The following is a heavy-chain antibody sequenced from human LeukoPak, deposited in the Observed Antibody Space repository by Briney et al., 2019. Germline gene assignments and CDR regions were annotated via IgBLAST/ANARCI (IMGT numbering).Heavy chain of an antibody. CDR1: GFTFSNAW. CDR3: TTRPGIAAAGPHDWFDP. D-gene: IGHD6-13*01. Sequence: GGSLRLTCAASGFTFSNAWMTWVRQAPGKGLEWVGHIKSKTDGGTTDYAVPVKGRFTISRDDSKNTLYLQMNSLKTEDTAVYYCTTRPGIAAAGPHDWFDPWGQGTLVTVSS. J-gene: IGHJ5*02. CDR2: IKSKTDGGTT. V-gene: IGHV3-15*01.